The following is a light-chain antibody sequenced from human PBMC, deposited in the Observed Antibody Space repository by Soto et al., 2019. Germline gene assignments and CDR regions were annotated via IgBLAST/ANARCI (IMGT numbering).Light chain of an antibody. CDR3: PQSLSTPLT. V-gene: IGKV1-39*01. CDR1: QSISIY. Sequence: DIQMTQSPSSLSASVGDRVTITCRASQSISIYLNWYQQKPGQAPKLLIYAASSLQSGVPSRFGGRGSGTDFTLTISSLQRDDLATYDCPQSLSTPLTFGGGTKVEIK. J-gene: IGKJ4*01. CDR2: AAS.